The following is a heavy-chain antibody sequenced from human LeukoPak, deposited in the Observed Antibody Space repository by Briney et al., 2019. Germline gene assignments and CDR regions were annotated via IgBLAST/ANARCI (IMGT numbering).Heavy chain of an antibody. V-gene: IGHV3-49*04. Sequence: GGSLRLSCTASGFTFGDYAMSWVRQAPGKGLEWVGFIRSKAYGGTTEYAASVKGRFTISRDDSKSIAYLQMNSLKTEDTAVYYCTSRAAIYPMTLGGYYFDYWGQGTLVTVSS. CDR2: IRSKAYGGTT. CDR3: TSRAAIYPMTLGGYYFDY. J-gene: IGHJ4*02. D-gene: IGHD2-2*01. CDR1: GFTFGDYA.